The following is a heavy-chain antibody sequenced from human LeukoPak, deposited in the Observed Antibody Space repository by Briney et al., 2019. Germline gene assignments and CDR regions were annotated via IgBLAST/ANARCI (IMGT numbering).Heavy chain of an antibody. D-gene: IGHD2-15*01. J-gene: IGHJ4*02. V-gene: IGHV4-39*07. CDR2: IYHSGST. Sequence: SETLSLTCTVSGDPISSSNFYWGWIRQPPGKGLEWIGYIYHSGSTYYNPSLKSRVTISVDRSKNQFSLKLSSVTAADTAVYYCAREPPLSGPPHYWGQGTLVTVSS. CDR1: GDPISSSNFY. CDR3: AREPPLSGPPHY.